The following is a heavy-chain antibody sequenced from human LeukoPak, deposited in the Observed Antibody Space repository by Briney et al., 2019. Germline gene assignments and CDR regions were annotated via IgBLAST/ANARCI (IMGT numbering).Heavy chain of an antibody. D-gene: IGHD2-21*01. CDR3: AKGDCYGPFED. CDR2: IWYDGSNQ. Sequence: GGSLRLSCTAPGFTFSSYGMHWVRQAPGKGLEWVAVIWYDGSNQQYADSVKGRFTISRDNSGNTVFLQMNSLRPEDTAVYYCAKGDCYGPFEDWGLGTLVTVSS. V-gene: IGHV3-33*06. J-gene: IGHJ4*02. CDR1: GFTFSSYG.